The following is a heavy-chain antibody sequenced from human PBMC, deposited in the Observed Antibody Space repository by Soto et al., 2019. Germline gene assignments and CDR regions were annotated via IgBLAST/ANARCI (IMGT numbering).Heavy chain of an antibody. CDR1: GFIFSNYA. J-gene: IGHJ4*02. V-gene: IGHV3-64D*06. CDR2: ISSHGGST. Sequence: PCWSLRLSGAASGFIFSNYAMHWVRQAPGKGLASVSAISSHGGSTYYADSVKGRFTISRDKSSNTLYLQMSSLTTEDTAVYYCVKDVAPSYTNYEASFHYWGQGTLVTVSS. D-gene: IGHD3-16*02. CDR3: VKDVAPSYTNYEASFHY.